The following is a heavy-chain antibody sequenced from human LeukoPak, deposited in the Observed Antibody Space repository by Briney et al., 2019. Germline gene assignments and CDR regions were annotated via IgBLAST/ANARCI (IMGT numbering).Heavy chain of an antibody. CDR2: ISRSTTTI. J-gene: IGHJ4*02. CDR1: GFTFTIYS. CDR3: ARRDCSGGSCYFFDY. V-gene: IGHV3-48*04. Sequence: GGSLRLSCAASGFTFTIYSMNWVRQAPGKGLEWISYISRSTTTIYYADSVKGRFTISRDNAKNSLYLQMNSLRAEDTAVYYCARRDCSGGSCYFFDYWGQGTLVTVSS. D-gene: IGHD2-15*01.